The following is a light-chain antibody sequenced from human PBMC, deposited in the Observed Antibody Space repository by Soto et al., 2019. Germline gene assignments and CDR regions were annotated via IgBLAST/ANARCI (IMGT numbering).Light chain of an antibody. Sequence: NFMLTQPHSVSGSPGKTVTISCTRSSGSFATNYVQWYQQRPGSAPTTVIYEVSNRPSGVSNRFSGSKSGNTASLTISGLQAEDETDYYCFSYTSSGTYVFGTGTKLTVL. V-gene: IGLV6-57*03. CDR1: SGSFATNY. J-gene: IGLJ1*01. CDR2: EVS. CDR3: FSYTSSGTYV.